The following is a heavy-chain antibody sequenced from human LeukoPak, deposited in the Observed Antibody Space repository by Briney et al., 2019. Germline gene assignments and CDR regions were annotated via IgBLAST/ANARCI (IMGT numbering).Heavy chain of an antibody. CDR3: IANYYDSSGYPIEYYFDY. Sequence: PGGSLRLSCTASGINFGDYAMSWVRQAPGKGLEWVGFIRSKAYGETTEYAASVKGRFTISRDDSKSMAYLQMNSLKTEDTAVYYCIANYYDSSGYPIEYYFDYWGQGTLVTVSS. D-gene: IGHD3-22*01. CDR1: GINFGDYA. J-gene: IGHJ4*02. V-gene: IGHV3-49*04. CDR2: IRSKAYGETT.